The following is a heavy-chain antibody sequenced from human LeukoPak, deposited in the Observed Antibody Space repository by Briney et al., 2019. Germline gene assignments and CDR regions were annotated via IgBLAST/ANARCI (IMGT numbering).Heavy chain of an antibody. J-gene: IGHJ4*02. CDR2: IYTSGST. Sequence: PETLSLTCTVSGGSISSYYWSWIRQPPGKGLEWIGYIYTSGSTNYNPSLKSRVTISVDTSKNQFSLKLSSVTAADTAVYYCARARHTYYYGSGSYAFDYWGQGTLDTVSS. V-gene: IGHV4-4*09. D-gene: IGHD3-10*01. CDR3: ARARHTYYYGSGSYAFDY. CDR1: GGSISSYY.